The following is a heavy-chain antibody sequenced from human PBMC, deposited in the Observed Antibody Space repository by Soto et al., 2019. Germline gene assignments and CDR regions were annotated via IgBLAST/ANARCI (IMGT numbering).Heavy chain of an antibody. CDR3: ATSYGSGYRAFDY. CDR2: VNPILSMS. CDR1: GDTFNFHS. Sequence: QVQLVQSGAEVKRPGSSVKVSCKASGDTFNFHSINWVRQAPGLGLEWMGRVNPILSMSNFAQRFPGRVTMTADKSTSTAYMELSGLRSEDTAIYYCATSYGSGYRAFDYWGQGALVTVSS. J-gene: IGHJ4*02. V-gene: IGHV1-69*04. D-gene: IGHD3-10*01.